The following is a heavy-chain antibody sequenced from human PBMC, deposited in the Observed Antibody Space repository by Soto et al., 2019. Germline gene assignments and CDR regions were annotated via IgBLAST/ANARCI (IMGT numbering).Heavy chain of an antibody. J-gene: IGHJ1*01. CDR1: GGTFSNYA. V-gene: IGHV1-69*12. CDR3: ARANYYGDYALVYFQH. Sequence: QVQLVQSGAEVKKPGSSVKVSCKASGGTFSNYAISWVRQAPGQGLEWMGGIIPIFGTANYAQKFQGRVTITANESTSPAYMELSSLGSEDTAVYYCARANYYGDYALVYFQHWGQGTLDTVSS. D-gene: IGHD4-17*01. CDR2: IIPIFGTA.